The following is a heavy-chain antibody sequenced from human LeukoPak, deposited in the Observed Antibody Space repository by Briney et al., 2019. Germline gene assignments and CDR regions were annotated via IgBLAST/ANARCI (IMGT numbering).Heavy chain of an antibody. CDR1: GYTFTSYY. CDR2: INPSGGST. J-gene: IGHJ4*02. V-gene: IGHV1-46*01. Sequence: ASVKVSCKASGYTFTSYYMHWVRQAPGQGLERMGIINPSGGSTSYAQKFQGRVTMTRDTSTSTVYMELSSLRSEDTAVYYCARDLLFGYSGYDLYFDYWGQGTLVTVSS. CDR3: ARDLLFGYSGYDLYFDY. D-gene: IGHD5-12*01.